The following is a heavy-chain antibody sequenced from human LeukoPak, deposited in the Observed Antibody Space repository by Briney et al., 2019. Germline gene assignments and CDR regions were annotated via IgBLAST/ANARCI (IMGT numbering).Heavy chain of an antibody. J-gene: IGHJ4*02. D-gene: IGHD6-19*01. CDR2: ISWNSGSI. CDR1: GFIFNNCA. CDR3: AKDNRRHYTSGPNPDSLH. Sequence: GGSLRLSCAGSGFIFNNCAMHWVRQPPGKGLEWVSGISWNSGSIDYADSVKGRFTISRDNAKNSLYLQMNSLRVEDTAFYYCAKDNRRHYTSGPNPDSLHWGQGALVTVSS. V-gene: IGHV3-9*01.